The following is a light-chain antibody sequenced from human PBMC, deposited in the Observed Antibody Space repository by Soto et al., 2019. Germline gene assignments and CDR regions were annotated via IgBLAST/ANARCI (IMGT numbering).Light chain of an antibody. CDR2: WAS. CDR1: QNILYSGNNENY. CDR3: HKSYDTPFT. V-gene: IGKV4-1*01. J-gene: IGKJ2*01. Sequence: DIVLTQSPDSLAVSLGERATINCKSSQNILYSGNNENYLAWFQQKPGQPPKLLIYWASTRESGVPDRFSGSGSGTAITRTLSSLQAEDAALYYCHKSYDTPFTFGQGTKLEIK.